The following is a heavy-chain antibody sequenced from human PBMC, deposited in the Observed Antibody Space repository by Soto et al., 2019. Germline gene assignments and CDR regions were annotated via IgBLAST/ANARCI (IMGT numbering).Heavy chain of an antibody. CDR2: ISGSGGST. Sequence: EVQLLESGGGLVQPGGSLRLSCAASGFTFSSYVMSWVRQAPGKGLEWVSAISGSGGSTYYADSVKGRFTISRDNSKNTLYLQMNSLRAEDTAVYYCAKSYGGYFGVFAYWGQGTLVTVSS. J-gene: IGHJ4*02. CDR1: GFTFSSYV. D-gene: IGHD5-12*01. CDR3: AKSYGGYFGVFAY. V-gene: IGHV3-23*01.